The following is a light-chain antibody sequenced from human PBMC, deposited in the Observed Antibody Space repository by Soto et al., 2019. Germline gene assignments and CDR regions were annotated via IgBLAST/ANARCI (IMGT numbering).Light chain of an antibody. J-gene: IGKJ1*01. Sequence: DIQLTQSPSFLSASVGDRVTITCRASQGISTSLSWYQQKPGKAPKLLIYTASTLQSGVPSRFSGSGSGTEFTIAISSLQHEDFATYYCQHVNSSPRPFGQGTKVEIK. CDR2: TAS. V-gene: IGKV1-9*01. CDR1: QGISTS. CDR3: QHVNSSPRP.